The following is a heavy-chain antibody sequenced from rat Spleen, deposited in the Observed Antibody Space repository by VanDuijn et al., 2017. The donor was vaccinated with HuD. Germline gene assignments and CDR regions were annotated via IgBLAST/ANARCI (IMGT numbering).Heavy chain of an antibody. V-gene: IGHV5-19*01. CDR2: ISPSGATT. J-gene: IGHJ3*01. Sequence: EVQLVESGGGLVQPGRSLKLSCAASGFTLSDYVMHWIRQAPTKGLEWVTSISPSGATTNYRDSVKGRFTISRDNARGTLYLQMDSLRSEDTATYYCRTKLLWGQGTLVTVSS. CDR1: GFTLSDYV. CDR3: RTKLL.